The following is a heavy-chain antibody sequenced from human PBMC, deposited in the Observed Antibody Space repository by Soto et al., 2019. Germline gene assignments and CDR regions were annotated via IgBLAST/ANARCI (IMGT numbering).Heavy chain of an antibody. CDR3: ALGGYDRGGSYYYGMDV. CDR1: GYTLTELS. CDR2: FDPEDGET. Sequence: ASVKVSCKVSGYTLTELSMHWVRQAPGKGLEWMGGFDPEDGETIYAQKFQGRVTMTEDTSTDTAYMELSSLRSEDTAVYYCALGGYDRGGSYYYGMDVWGQCTPVTVSS. D-gene: IGHD5-12*01. V-gene: IGHV1-24*01. J-gene: IGHJ6*02.